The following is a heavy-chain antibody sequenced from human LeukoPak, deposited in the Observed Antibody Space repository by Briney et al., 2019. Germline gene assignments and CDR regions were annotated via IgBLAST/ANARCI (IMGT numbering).Heavy chain of an antibody. CDR1: GGTFSSYA. D-gene: IGHD6-13*01. J-gene: IGHJ4*02. CDR2: IIPIFGTA. CDR3: ARDLIAAAGSHPPLDY. Sequence: SVKVSCKASGGTFSSYAISWVRQAPGQGLEWMGRIIPIFGTANYAQKFQGRVTITTDESTSTAYMELSSLRSEDTAVYYCARDLIAAAGSHPPLDYWGQGTLVTVSS. V-gene: IGHV1-69*05.